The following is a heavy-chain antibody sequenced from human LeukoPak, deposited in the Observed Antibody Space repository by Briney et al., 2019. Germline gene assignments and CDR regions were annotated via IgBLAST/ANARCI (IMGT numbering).Heavy chain of an antibody. CDR3: ARDAGYADY. CDR1: GGSISSYY. V-gene: IGHV4-59*01. D-gene: IGHD5-12*01. CDR2: IYYSGST. J-gene: IGHJ4*02. Sequence: SETLSLTCTVSGGSISSYYWSWIRQPPGKGLEWIGYIYYSGSTNYNPSLKSRVTISVDTSKNQFSLKLSSVTAVDTAVYYCARDAGYADYWGQGTLVTVSS.